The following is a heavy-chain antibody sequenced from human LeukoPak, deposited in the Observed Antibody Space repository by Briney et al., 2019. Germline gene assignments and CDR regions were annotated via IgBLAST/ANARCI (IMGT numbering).Heavy chain of an antibody. Sequence: GGSLRLSCAASGFTFSSHYMSWVRQAPGKGLEWVANIKQDGSDKYYVDSVKGRFTISRDNAKNSLFLQMNSLRAEDTAVYYCASSPRRALFDYWGQGSLVTVSS. V-gene: IGHV3-7*01. J-gene: IGHJ4*02. CDR3: ASSPRRALFDY. CDR2: IKQDGSDK. CDR1: GFTFSSHY.